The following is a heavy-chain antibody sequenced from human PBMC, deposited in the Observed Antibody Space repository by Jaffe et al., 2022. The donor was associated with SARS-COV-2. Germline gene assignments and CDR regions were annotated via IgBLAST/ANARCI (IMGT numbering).Heavy chain of an antibody. CDR2: ISYDGSNK. Sequence: QVQLVESGGGVVQPGRSLRLSCAASGFTFSSYAMHWVRQAPGKGLEWVAVISYDGSNKYYADSVKGRFTISRDNSKNTLYLQMNSLRAEDTAVYYCARGVRRIAWIQLGYWGQGTLVTVSS. D-gene: IGHD5-18*01. CDR1: GFTFSSYA. CDR3: ARGVRRIAWIQLGY. V-gene: IGHV3-30*04. J-gene: IGHJ4*02.